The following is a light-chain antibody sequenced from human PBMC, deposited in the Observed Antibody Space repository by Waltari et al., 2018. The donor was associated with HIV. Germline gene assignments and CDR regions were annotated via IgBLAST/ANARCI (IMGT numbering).Light chain of an antibody. CDR2: RNS. V-gene: IGLV1-47*01. Sequence: QSALTQPPSTPGTPGQTVTTPCSGSRSNIGDNYVSWYQQLPGTAPKLLIYRNSQRPSGVRDRFSGSKSGTSASLAINDLRSEDEAEYHCAAWDDSLSGWVFGGGTNLTVL. CDR1: RSNIGDNY. J-gene: IGLJ3*02. CDR3: AAWDDSLSGWV.